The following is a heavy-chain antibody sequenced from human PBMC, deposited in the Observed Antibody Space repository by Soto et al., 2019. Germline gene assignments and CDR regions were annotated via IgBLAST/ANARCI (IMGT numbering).Heavy chain of an antibody. Sequence: SETLSLTCAVYGGSFSGYYWSWIRQPPGKGLEWIGEINHSGSTNYNPSLKSRVTISVDTSKNQFSLKLSPVTAADTAVYYCARGPRYRAEPRKFKGSWFDPWGQGTLVTVSS. D-gene: IGHD1-26*01. V-gene: IGHV4-34*01. CDR2: INHSGST. J-gene: IGHJ5*02. CDR1: GGSFSGYY. CDR3: ARGPRYRAEPRKFKGSWFDP.